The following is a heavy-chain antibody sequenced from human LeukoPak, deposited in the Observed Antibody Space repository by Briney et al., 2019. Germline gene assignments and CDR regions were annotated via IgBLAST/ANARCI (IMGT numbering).Heavy chain of an antibody. CDR2: IYYSGST. CDR1: SGSISSSGYY. J-gene: IGHJ4*02. D-gene: IGHD3-10*01. V-gene: IGHV4-31*03. CDR3: ARNADMYYYVDN. Sequence: PSETLSLTCTVSSGSISSSGYYCSWIRQHPGKGLEWIGCIYYSGSTHYNPSLKSRVTISVDTSKNQFSLSLSSMTAADTAVYYCARNADMYYYVDNWGQGTLVTVSS.